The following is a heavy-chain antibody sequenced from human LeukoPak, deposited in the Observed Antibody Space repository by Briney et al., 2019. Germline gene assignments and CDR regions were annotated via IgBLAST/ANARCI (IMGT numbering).Heavy chain of an antibody. D-gene: IGHD6-13*01. CDR2: IYSAGST. V-gene: IGHV3-NL1*01. CDR1: GFTFSNYG. J-gene: IGHJ1*01. CDR3: AKDQAAARPEYFQH. Sequence: GGSLRLSCAASGFTFSNYGMHWVRQAPGKGLEWVSFIYSAGSTHYSDSVKGRFTISIDNSKNTLYLQMNSLRAEDTAVYYCAKDQAAARPEYFQHWGQGTLVTVSS.